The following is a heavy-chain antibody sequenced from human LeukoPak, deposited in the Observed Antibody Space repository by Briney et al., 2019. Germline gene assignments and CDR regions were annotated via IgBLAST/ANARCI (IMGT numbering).Heavy chain of an antibody. CDR1: GGTFSSYA. V-gene: IGHV1-69*04. CDR2: IIPILGIA. D-gene: IGHD3-3*01. CDR3: ARGFWSGYYTEYFDY. Sequence: ASVKVSCKASGGTFSSYAISWVQQAPGQGLEWMGRIIPILGIANYAQKFQGRVTITADKSTSTAYMELSSLRSEDTAVYYCARGFWSGYYTEYFDYWGQGTLVTVSS. J-gene: IGHJ4*02.